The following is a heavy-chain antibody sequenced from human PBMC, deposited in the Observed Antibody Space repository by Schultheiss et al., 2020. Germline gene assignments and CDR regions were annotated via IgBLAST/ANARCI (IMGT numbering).Heavy chain of an antibody. V-gene: IGHV6-1*01. Sequence: SETLSLTCAISGDSVSSNSAAWNWIRQSPSRGLEWLGRTYYRSKWYNDYAVSVKSRITINPDTSKNQFSLQLNSVTPEDTAVYYCARDLVAGRFYYYYGMDVWGQGTTVTVSS. D-gene: IGHD6-19*01. J-gene: IGHJ6*02. CDR1: GDSVSSNSAA. CDR3: ARDLVAGRFYYYYGMDV. CDR2: TYYRSKWYN.